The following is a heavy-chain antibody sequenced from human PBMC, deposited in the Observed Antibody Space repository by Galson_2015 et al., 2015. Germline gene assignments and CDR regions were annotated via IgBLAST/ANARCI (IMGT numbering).Heavy chain of an antibody. D-gene: IGHD3-3*01. CDR2: INAGNGNT. Sequence: SVKVSCKASGYTFTSYAMHWVRQAPGQRLEWMGWINAGNGNTKYSQKFQGRVTITRDTSASTAYMELSSLRSEDTAVYYCAREGPGVVKAYYYYYYMDVWGKGTTVTVSS. V-gene: IGHV1-3*01. CDR3: AREGPGVVKAYYYYYYMDV. J-gene: IGHJ6*03. CDR1: GYTFTSYA.